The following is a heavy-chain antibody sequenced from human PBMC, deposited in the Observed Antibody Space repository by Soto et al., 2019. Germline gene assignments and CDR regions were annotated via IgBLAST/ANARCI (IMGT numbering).Heavy chain of an antibody. D-gene: IGHD3-22*01. V-gene: IGHV4-39*01. J-gene: IGHJ4*02. CDR1: GGSISGSSDY. Sequence: SETLSLTCSVSGGSISGSSDYWGWIRQPPGKGLEWIGSIYYSGSTYYNPSLKSRVTISVDTSKNQFSLKLSSVTAADTAVYYCARIYYDSVFDYWGQGTLVTVSS. CDR2: IYYSGST. CDR3: ARIYYDSVFDY.